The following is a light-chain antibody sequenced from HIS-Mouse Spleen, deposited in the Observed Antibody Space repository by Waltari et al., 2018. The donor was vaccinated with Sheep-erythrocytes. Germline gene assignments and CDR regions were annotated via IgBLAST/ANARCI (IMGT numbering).Light chain of an antibody. V-gene: IGLV2-11*01. CDR1: SSDVGGYNY. Sequence: QSALTQPRSVSGSPGQSVTISCTGTSSDVGGYNYVSWYQQHPGKAPKLMIYDVSKRRSGRLDRFTASKAGNTTSLTISGLEAADEADYYCGAYAGSDNHVFATGTKVTVL. J-gene: IGLJ1*01. CDR2: DVS. CDR3: GAYAGSDNHV.